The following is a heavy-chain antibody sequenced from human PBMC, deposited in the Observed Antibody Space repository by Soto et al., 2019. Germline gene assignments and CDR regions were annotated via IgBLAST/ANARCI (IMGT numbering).Heavy chain of an antibody. D-gene: IGHD3-9*01. CDR3: ARGSGYFDWLLFDY. Sequence: PSETLSLTCTVSGVSISSGGYYWNWIRQHPVKGLEWIGYIYHSGSTYYNPSLKSRVTISVDRSKNQFSLKLSSVTAADTAVYYCARGSGYFDWLLFDYWGQGTLVTVSS. CDR2: IYHSGST. V-gene: IGHV4-30-2*01. J-gene: IGHJ4*02. CDR1: GVSISSGGYY.